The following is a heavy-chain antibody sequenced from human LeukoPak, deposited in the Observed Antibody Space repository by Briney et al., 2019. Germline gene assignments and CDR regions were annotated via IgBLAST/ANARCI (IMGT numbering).Heavy chain of an antibody. J-gene: IGHJ4*02. D-gene: IGHD3-22*01. CDR3: ARDTRIYSSGYYRY. CDR2: INHSGST. CDR1: GGSFSGYY. V-gene: IGHV4-34*01. Sequence: SETLSLTCAVYGGSFSGYYWSWIRQPPGKGLEWIGEINHSGSTNYNPSLKSRFTISVDTSKNQFSLKLSSVTAADTAVYYCARDTRIYSSGYYRYWGQGTLVTVSS.